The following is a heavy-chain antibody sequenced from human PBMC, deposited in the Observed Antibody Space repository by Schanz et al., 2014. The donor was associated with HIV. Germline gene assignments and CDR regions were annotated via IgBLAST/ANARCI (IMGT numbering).Heavy chain of an antibody. V-gene: IGHV3-9*01. CDR2: ISWNSGSI. J-gene: IGHJ4*02. CDR3: AKDIAGYNRYYFDY. CDR1: GFTFDDYA. Sequence: EVQLVESGGGLVQPGRSLRLSCAASGFTFDDYAMHWVRQAPGKGLEWVSGISWNSGSIGYADSVKGRFTISRDNAKNSRYLQMNSLRAEDTALYYCAKDIAGYNRYYFDYWGQGTLVTVSS. D-gene: IGHD5-12*01.